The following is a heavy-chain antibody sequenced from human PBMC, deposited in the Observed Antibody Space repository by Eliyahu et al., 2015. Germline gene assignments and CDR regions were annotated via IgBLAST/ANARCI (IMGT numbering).Heavy chain of an antibody. V-gene: IGHV4-39*01. Sequence: QLQLQESGPGLVKPSETLSLTCXVSGGSIRSSSYYWGWIRQPPGKGLEWIGSIYYSGSTYYNPSLKSRVTISVDTSKNQFSLKLSSVTAADTAVYYCARRRWQQLVPGFNWFDPWGQGTLVTVSS. CDR1: GGSIRSSSYY. D-gene: IGHD6-13*01. CDR3: ARRRWQQLVPGFNWFDP. J-gene: IGHJ5*02. CDR2: IYYSGST.